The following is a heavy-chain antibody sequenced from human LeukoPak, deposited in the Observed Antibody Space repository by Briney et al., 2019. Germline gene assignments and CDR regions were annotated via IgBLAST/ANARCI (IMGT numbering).Heavy chain of an antibody. V-gene: IGHV3-64*01. CDR1: GFTFSSYA. J-gene: IGHJ4*02. D-gene: IGHD3-10*01. Sequence: PGGSLRLSCAASGFTFSSYAMHWVRQAPGKGLEYVSAISSNGGSTYYANSVKGRFTIARDNSKNTLYLQMGSLRAEDMAVYYCARDHGRFGELANDYWGQGTLVTVSS. CDR3: ARDHGRFGELANDY. CDR2: ISSNGGST.